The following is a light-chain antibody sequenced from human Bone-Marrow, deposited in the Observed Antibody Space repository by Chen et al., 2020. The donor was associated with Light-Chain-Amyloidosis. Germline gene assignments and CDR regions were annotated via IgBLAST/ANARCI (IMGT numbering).Light chain of an antibody. Sequence: QSALTQPASVSGSPGQSITISCTGTSSDVGGDNNVSWYQQHPDKAPKLMIYGATNRPSWVPDRFACSKSVNTAYLTSSGPQTEDEADYFCSSYTTTNTLVFGRGTRVTVL. J-gene: IGLJ1*01. CDR1: SSDVGGDNN. CDR3: SSYTTTNTLV. CDR2: GAT. V-gene: IGLV2-14*01.